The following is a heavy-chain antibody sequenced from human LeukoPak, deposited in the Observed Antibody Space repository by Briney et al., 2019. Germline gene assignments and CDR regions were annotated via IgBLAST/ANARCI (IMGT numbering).Heavy chain of an antibody. D-gene: IGHD4-11*01. CDR3: GRGPSNQCRGFDY. CDR2: IWYNGKNK. Sequence: GGSLRLSCAASGFTFSTYAMHWVRQAPGKGLEWVAMIWYNGKNKHYADSVKGRFTISRDNSKNTLDLQMNSLRADDTAVYYCGRGPSNQCRGFDYLGQGTLV. J-gene: IGHJ4*02. CDR1: GFTFSTYA. V-gene: IGHV3-33*01.